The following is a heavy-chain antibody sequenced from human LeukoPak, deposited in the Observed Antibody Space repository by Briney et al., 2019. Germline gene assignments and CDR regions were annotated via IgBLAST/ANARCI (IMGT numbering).Heavy chain of an antibody. Sequence: GESLKISCKGSGYTFSTHWIGWVRQMAGKGLEWMTIIYPGDSETRYSPSFQGQVTISADKSIGTMYLQWSSLKASDTAMYYCARALRTGQGDYVPVLWGQGTLVIVSS. V-gene: IGHV5-51*01. CDR1: GYTFSTHW. J-gene: IGHJ4*02. CDR2: IYPGDSET. D-gene: IGHD4-17*01. CDR3: ARALRTGQGDYVPVL.